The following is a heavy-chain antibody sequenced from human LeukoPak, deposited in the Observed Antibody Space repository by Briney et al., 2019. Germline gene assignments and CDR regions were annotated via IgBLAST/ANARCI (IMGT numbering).Heavy chain of an antibody. CDR3: ARQLVSRTRIYFDY. CDR2: ISGSGGST. V-gene: IGHV3-23*01. Sequence: GGSLRLSCAASGFTFSSYWMHWVRQAPGKGLEWVSAISGSGGSTYYADSVKGRFTISRDNSKNTLYLQMNSLRAEDTAVYYCARQLVSRTRIYFDYWGQGTLVTVSS. D-gene: IGHD6-13*01. CDR1: GFTFSSYW. J-gene: IGHJ4*02.